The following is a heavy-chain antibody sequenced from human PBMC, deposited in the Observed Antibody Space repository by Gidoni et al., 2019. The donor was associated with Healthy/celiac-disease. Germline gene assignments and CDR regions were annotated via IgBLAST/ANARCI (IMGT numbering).Heavy chain of an antibody. CDR2: ISGSGGST. CDR3: AKDLGPMIIAADGFDY. J-gene: IGHJ4*02. CDR1: GFPFSSYA. V-gene: IGHV3-23*01. D-gene: IGHD6-13*01. Sequence: EVQLLESGGGLVQPGGSLRLSCAASGFPFSSYAMSWVRQAPGKGLEWVSAISGSGGSTYYADSVKGRFTISRDNSKNTLYLQMNSLRAEDTAVYYCAKDLGPMIIAADGFDYWGQGTLVTVSS.